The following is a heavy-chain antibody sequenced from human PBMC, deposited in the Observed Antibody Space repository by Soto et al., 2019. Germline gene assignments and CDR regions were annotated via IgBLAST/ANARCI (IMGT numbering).Heavy chain of an antibody. D-gene: IGHD6-13*01. CDR3: ARDRYRQQLEQIFDY. J-gene: IGHJ4*02. V-gene: IGHV3-48*02. CDR2: ISSSSSTI. Sequence: GGSLRLSCAASGFTFSSYSMNWVRQAPGKGLEWVSYISSSSSTIYYADSVKGRFTISRDNAKNSLYLQMNSLRDEDTAVYYCARDRYRQQLEQIFDYWGQGTLVTVSS. CDR1: GFTFSSYS.